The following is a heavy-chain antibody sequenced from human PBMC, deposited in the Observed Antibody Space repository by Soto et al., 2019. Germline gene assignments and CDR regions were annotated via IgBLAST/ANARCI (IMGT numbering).Heavy chain of an antibody. Sequence: QLQLQESGPGLVKPSETLSLTCTVSGGSISSSTYYWGWIRQPPGKGLEWIGTIYYSGSTYYNPSLKSRVTIFVDTSKNQFSLKLSSVTAADTAVYYCARHGSMRATFDYWGQGTLVTVSS. CDR1: GGSISSSTYY. J-gene: IGHJ4*02. CDR2: IYYSGST. CDR3: ARHGSMRATFDY. V-gene: IGHV4-39*01.